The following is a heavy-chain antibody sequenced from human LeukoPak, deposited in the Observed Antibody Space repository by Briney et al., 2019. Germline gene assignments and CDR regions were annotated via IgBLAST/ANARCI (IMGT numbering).Heavy chain of an antibody. CDR1: GYTFTTYG. CDR3: ARDRATTVTKSFAFDI. V-gene: IGHV1-18*01. J-gene: IGHJ3*02. Sequence: GASVKVSCKASGYTFTTYGISWVRQAPGQGLEWMGWISAYNGNTNYAQKFQGRVTITTDESTSTAYMELSSLRSEDTAVCYCARDRATTVTKSFAFDIWGQGTMVTVSS. CDR2: ISAYNGNT. D-gene: IGHD4-17*01.